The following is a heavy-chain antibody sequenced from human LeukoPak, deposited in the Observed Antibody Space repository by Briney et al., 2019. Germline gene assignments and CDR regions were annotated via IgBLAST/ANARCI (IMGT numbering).Heavy chain of an antibody. CDR2: ISYDGSNK. D-gene: IGHD1-1*01. V-gene: IGHV3-30*04. J-gene: IGHJ6*03. CDR3: ARDIWNDGNYYMDV. CDR1: GFTFSNYA. Sequence: PGGSLRLSCAASGFTFSNYAMHWVRQAPGKGLEWVAVISYDGSNKYYADSVKGRFTISRDNSKNTLYLQMNSLRAEDTAVYYCARDIWNDGNYYMDVWGTGTTVTVSS.